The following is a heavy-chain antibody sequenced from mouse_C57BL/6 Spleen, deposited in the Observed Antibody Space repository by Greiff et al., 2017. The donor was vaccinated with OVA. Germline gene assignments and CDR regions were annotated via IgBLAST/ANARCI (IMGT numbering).Heavy chain of an antibody. Sequence: QVQLQQSGPELVKPGASVKISCKASGYAFSSSWMNWVKQRPGKGLEWIGRIYPGDGDTNYNGKFKGKATLTADKSSSTAYMQLSSLTSEDSAVYSCARWYDYDEAWFAYWGQGTLVTVSA. V-gene: IGHV1-82*01. CDR1: GYAFSSSW. D-gene: IGHD2-4*01. CDR3: ARWYDYDEAWFAY. J-gene: IGHJ3*01. CDR2: IYPGDGDT.